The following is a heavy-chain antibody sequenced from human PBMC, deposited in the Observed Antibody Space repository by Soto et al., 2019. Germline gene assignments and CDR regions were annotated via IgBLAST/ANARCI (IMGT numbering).Heavy chain of an antibody. V-gene: IGHV3-7*03. CDR2: VKQDGSVK. CDR1: GFSITSHR. Sequence: LRLSCAVSGFSITSHRMGWVRQAQEKGLEWVSSVKQDGSVKYYADSVWCRFTISRDNVKNSIFLDMSSLRVEATALYFCARWSRTYAYYWLYPWGRGTRVTVSS. J-gene: IGHJ5*02. D-gene: IGHD3-16*01. CDR3: ARWSRTYAYYWLYP.